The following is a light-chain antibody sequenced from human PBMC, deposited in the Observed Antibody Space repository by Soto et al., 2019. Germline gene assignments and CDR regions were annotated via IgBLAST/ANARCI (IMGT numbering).Light chain of an antibody. Sequence: ELEMTQSPATLYVSPRELATLSCRASQSVSILLAWYQQKPGQAPRLLIHGATTRATGIPARFSGSGSETEYTLAMRCRHSDQFAVYYCQQHNNWARTFARGTKVDIK. J-gene: IGKJ1*01. CDR2: GAT. CDR3: QQHNNWART. CDR1: QSVSIL. V-gene: IGKV3-15*01.